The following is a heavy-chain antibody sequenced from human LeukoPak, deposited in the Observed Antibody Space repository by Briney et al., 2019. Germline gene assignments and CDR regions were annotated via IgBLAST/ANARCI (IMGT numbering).Heavy chain of an antibody. J-gene: IGHJ4*02. Sequence: PGGSLRLSCAASGFTFSNYDMHWVRQAPGKGLEWVAVIWYDGSNEYYADSVKGRFTISRDNSKNTLSLQMNSLRAEDTAVYYCAKGGWKGDFFDFWGQGTLVTVSS. V-gene: IGHV3-33*06. CDR3: AKGGWKGDFFDF. CDR1: GFTFSNYD. D-gene: IGHD1-1*01. CDR2: IWYDGSNE.